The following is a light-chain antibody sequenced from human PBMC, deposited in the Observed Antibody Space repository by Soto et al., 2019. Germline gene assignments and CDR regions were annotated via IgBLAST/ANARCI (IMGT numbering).Light chain of an antibody. CDR2: DAS. Sequence: EVVLTQSPDTLSLPPGERATLSCRASKSISSYLAWYQQKPGQAPRLLIYDASSRATGIPARFSGSGSWTDFTLTICGLEPENFAVYYCQQLTYWPPHWTFGQGTKVKIK. CDR3: QQLTYWPPHWT. V-gene: IGKV3-11*01. CDR1: KSISSY. J-gene: IGKJ1*01.